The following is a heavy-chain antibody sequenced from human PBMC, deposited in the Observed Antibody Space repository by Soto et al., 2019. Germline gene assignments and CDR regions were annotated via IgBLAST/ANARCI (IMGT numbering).Heavy chain of an antibody. CDR2: ISYSGST. Sequence: QVQLQESGPGLVRPSQTLSLTCTVSAGSISTINYYLSWIRQHPEKGLEWIGYISYSGSTFYHSSLKSRVTISLDTSKKQFSLTLTSVTAADTAVYYCARSAQWDGFDPWGQGTMVTVSS. J-gene: IGHJ3*01. CDR1: AGSISTINYY. V-gene: IGHV4-31*03. D-gene: IGHD2-8*01. CDR3: ARSAQWDGFDP.